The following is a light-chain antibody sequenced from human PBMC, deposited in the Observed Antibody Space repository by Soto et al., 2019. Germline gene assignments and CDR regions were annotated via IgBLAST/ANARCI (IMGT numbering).Light chain of an antibody. CDR3: SSYTSSSTSFV. Sequence: SALAQPSSVSGSPGQSITISCTGTISDVGGYNSVSWYQQHPVKAPKLMIYEVSNRPSGVSNRFSGSKSGNTASLTISGLQAEDEADYYCSSYTSSSTSFVFGTGTKVTVL. CDR1: ISDVGGYNS. V-gene: IGLV2-14*01. J-gene: IGLJ1*01. CDR2: EVS.